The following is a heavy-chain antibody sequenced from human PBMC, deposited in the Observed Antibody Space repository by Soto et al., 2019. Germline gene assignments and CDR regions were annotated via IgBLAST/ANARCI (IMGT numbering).Heavy chain of an antibody. CDR3: AKAEQCLPRDNAFDI. Sequence: PGGSLRLSCAASRFTFSSYAMSWARQGPGKGLEWVSAISGSGGSTYYADSVKGRFTIYRDNSKNTMYLQMNSLRAEETAVDFCAKAEQCLPRDNAFDIWGQGTMVTVSS. V-gene: IGHV3-23*01. J-gene: IGHJ3*02. CDR1: RFTFSSYA. CDR2: ISGSGGST. D-gene: IGHD6-19*01.